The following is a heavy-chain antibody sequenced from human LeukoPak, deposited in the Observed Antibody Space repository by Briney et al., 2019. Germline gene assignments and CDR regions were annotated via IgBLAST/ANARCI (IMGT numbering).Heavy chain of an antibody. V-gene: IGHV3-48*03. D-gene: IGHD4-17*01. CDR3: ARHRYGDENY. J-gene: IGHJ4*02. Sequence: GGSLRLSCAASGFTFKSYEMNWVRQAPGKGLEWVSYISSSGTTIYYADSVKGRFTISRDNAKNSLYLQMNSLRVEDTAIYYCARHRYGDENYWGQGVLVTVSS. CDR1: GFTFKSYE. CDR2: ISSSGTTI.